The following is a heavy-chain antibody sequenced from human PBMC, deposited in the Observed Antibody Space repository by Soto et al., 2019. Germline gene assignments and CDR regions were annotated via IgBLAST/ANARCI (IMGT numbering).Heavy chain of an antibody. CDR1: GDTFSFYT. CDR3: ATSYGSGYRAFDY. Sequence: QVQLVQSGAALKKPGSSVKVSCKASGDTFSFYTINWVRQAPGLGLEWMGRVNPILSMSNYAQKFHGRVTMTADKSTSTAYMELRSLRSEDTAFYYCATSYGSGYRAFDYWGQGALVTVSS. J-gene: IGHJ4*02. V-gene: IGHV1-69*02. D-gene: IGHD3-10*01. CDR2: VNPILSMS.